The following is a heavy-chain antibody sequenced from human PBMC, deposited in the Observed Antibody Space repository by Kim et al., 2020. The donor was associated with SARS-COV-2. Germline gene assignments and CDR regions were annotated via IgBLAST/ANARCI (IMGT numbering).Heavy chain of an antibody. Sequence: SETLSLTCAVYGGSFSGYYWSWIRQPPGKGLEWIGEINHSGSTNYNPSLKSRVTISVDTSKNQFSLKLSSVTAADTAVYYCARGPRLPTYYYYYGMDVWGQGTTVTVSS. CDR1: GGSFSGYY. CDR3: ARGPRLPTYYYYYGMDV. D-gene: IGHD2-15*01. CDR2: INHSGST. J-gene: IGHJ6*02. V-gene: IGHV4-34*01.